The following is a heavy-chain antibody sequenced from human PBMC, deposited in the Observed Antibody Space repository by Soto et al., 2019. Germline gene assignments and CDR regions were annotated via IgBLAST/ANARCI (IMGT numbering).Heavy chain of an antibody. CDR2: IDPSDSHT. J-gene: IGHJ4*02. CDR1: GYTFTTYW. V-gene: IGHV5-10-1*01. CDR3: ARLNDY. Sequence: GESLKISCKGSGYTFTTYWISWVRQMPGKGLEWMGRIDPSDSHTNYSPSFQGHVTISADKSINTAYLQWDTLKASDTAIYYCARLNDYWGQGTLVTVSS.